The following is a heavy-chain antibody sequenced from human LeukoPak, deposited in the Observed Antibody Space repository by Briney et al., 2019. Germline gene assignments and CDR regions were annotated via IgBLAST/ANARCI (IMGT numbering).Heavy chain of an antibody. CDR2: IRQDGSEK. CDR3: ARRYFDY. CDR1: GFTFSSSW. V-gene: IGHV3-7*01. J-gene: IGHJ4*02. Sequence: GGSLRLSCVASGFTFSSSWMSWVRQAPGKGLEWVANIRQDGSEKYYVDSVKGRFTISRDNAKNSLYLQMNSLRAEDTAVYYCARRYFDYWGQGTLVTVSS.